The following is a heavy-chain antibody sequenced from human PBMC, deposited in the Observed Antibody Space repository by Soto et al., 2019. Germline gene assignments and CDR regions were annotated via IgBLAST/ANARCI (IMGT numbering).Heavy chain of an antibody. CDR1: GYTFTSYY. CDR2: INPSGGST. CDR3: ARDGDYVWGSYRFYYGMDV. V-gene: IGHV1-46*01. Sequence: QVQLVQSGAEVKKPGASVKVSCKASGYTFTSYYMHWVRQAPGQGLEWMGIINPSGGSTSYAQKFQGRVTRTRDTSTSTVYMELSSLRSEDTAVYYCARDGDYVWGSYRFYYGMDVWGQGTTVTVSS. J-gene: IGHJ6*02. D-gene: IGHD3-16*02.